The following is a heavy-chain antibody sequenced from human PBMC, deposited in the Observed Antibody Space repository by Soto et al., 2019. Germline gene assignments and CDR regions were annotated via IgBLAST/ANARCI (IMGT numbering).Heavy chain of an antibody. V-gene: IGHV1-2*04. J-gene: IGHJ4*02. CDR2: INPNSGGT. CDR3: ASERAFRVLVPAAVLDFDY. CDR1: GYTFTGYY. Sequence: GASVKVSCKASGYTFTGYYMHWVRQAPGQGLEWMGWINPNSGGTNYAQKFQGWVTMTRDTSISTAYMELSRLRSDDTAVYYCASERAFRVLVPAAVLDFDYCGQG. D-gene: IGHD2-2*02.